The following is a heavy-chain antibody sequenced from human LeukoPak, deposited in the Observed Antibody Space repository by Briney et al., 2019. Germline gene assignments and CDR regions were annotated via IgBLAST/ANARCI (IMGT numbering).Heavy chain of an antibody. CDR2: IYSGGRT. D-gene: IGHD1-26*01. V-gene: IGHV3-53*01. CDR1: GFIVSSNY. Sequence: GGSLRLSCAASGFIVSSNYMTWVRQAPGKGLEWVSVIYSGGRTYYADSVKGRFTLSRDSSKNTLYLHMNSLRAEDTAVYYCARGNSGTSYVEDYYGMDVWGQGTTVTVFS. J-gene: IGHJ6*02. CDR3: ARGNSGTSYVEDYYGMDV.